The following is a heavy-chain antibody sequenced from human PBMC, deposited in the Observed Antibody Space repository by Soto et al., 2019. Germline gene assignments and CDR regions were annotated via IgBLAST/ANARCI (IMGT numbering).Heavy chain of an antibody. D-gene: IGHD3-10*01. V-gene: IGHV1-18*01. CDR1: GYTFTSYG. J-gene: IGHJ6*02. CDR2: ISAYNGNT. CDR3: ARSPPGGVTMVRGDYYYYGMDV. Sequence: QVQLVQSGAEVKKPGASVKVSCKASGYTFTSYGISWVRQAPGQGLEWMGWISAYNGNTNYAQKLQGRVTMTTDTSTSTAYMELRSLRSDDTDVYYCARSPPGGVTMVRGDYYYYGMDVWGQGTTVTVSS.